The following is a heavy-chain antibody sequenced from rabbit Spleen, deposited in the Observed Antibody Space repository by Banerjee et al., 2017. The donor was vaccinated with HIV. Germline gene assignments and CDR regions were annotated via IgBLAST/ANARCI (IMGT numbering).Heavy chain of an antibody. CDR2: IAGSSSGFT. Sequence: QSLEESGGDLVKPGASLTLTCTASGFSFSNSDYMCWVRQAPGKGLEWISCIAGSSSGFTYSATWAKGRFTCSKTSSTTVTLQMTSLTVADTATYFCAGDRADDAGDGYQRFSLWGPGTLVTVS. J-gene: IGHJ4*01. CDR1: GFSFSNSDY. D-gene: IGHD6-1*01. V-gene: IGHV1S40*01. CDR3: AGDRADDAGDGYQRFSL.